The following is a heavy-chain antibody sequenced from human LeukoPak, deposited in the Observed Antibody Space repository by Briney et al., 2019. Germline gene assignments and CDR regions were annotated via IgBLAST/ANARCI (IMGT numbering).Heavy chain of an antibody. V-gene: IGHV1-18*01. J-gene: IGHJ3*02. Sequence: GASVKVSCKASGYTFTSYGISWVRQAPGQGLEWMGWISAYNGNTNYAQKLQGRVTMTTDTSTSTAYMELRSLRSDDTAVYYCARGEAWIQLWYARDLAFDIWGQGTMVTVSS. CDR2: ISAYNGNT. CDR1: GYTFTSYG. CDR3: ARGEAWIQLWYARDLAFDI. D-gene: IGHD5-18*01.